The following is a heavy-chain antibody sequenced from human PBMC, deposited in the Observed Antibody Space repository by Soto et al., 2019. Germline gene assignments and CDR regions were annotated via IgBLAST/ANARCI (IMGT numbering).Heavy chain of an antibody. Sequence: SGPTLVNPTQTLTLTCTFSGFSLSTSGMRVRWIRQPPGKALEWLARIDWDDDKFYSTPLKTRLTISKDTSKNQVVLTMTNMDPVDTATYYCARATTVSPYGMDVWGQGTTVTVS. CDR2: IDWDDDK. CDR1: GFSLSTSGMR. J-gene: IGHJ6*02. D-gene: IGHD4-4*01. CDR3: ARATTVSPYGMDV. V-gene: IGHV2-70*04.